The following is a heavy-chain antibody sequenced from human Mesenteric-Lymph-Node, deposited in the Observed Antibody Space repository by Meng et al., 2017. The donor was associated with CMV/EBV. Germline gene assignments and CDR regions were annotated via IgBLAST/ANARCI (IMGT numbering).Heavy chain of an antibody. CDR3: ARGIITGSDS. J-gene: IGHJ4*02. D-gene: IGHD1-20*01. Sequence: LSWTVSGFTFSAYSTHWVRQAPGQGLEWVALISYDGSSKYYADSVKGRFTVSRDNSRNTLYLQVNSLRPEDTAVYYCARGIITGSDSWGQGTLVTVSS. V-gene: IGHV3-30*04. CDR2: ISYDGSSK. CDR1: GFTFSAYS.